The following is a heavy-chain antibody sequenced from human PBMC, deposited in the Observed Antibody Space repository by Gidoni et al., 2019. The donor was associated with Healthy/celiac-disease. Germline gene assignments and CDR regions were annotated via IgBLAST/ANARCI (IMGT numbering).Heavy chain of an antibody. V-gene: IGHV4-34*01. CDR3: ARLAVANSSFDY. CDR2: INHSGST. Sequence: QVQLQQWGAGLLMPSETLSLTCAVYGGSFSGYYWSWIRQPPGKGLEWIGEINHSGSTNYNPSLKSRVTISVDTSKNQFSLKLSSVTAADTAVYYCARLAVANSSFDYWGQGTLVTVSS. J-gene: IGHJ4*02. D-gene: IGHD6-19*01. CDR1: GGSFSGYY.